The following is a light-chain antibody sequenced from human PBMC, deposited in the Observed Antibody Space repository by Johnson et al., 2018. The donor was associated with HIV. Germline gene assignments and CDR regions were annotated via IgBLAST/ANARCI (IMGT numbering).Light chain of an antibody. CDR3: GTWDSSLSAGV. CDR2: ENN. J-gene: IGLJ1*01. CDR1: SSNIGNNY. V-gene: IGLV1-51*02. Sequence: QSVLTQPPSVSAAPGQKVTISCSGSSSNIGNNYVSWYQQLPGTAPKLLIYENNMRPSGIPDRFSGSKSGTSATLGITGLQTGDEADYYCGTWDSSLSAGVFGAGTNVTVL.